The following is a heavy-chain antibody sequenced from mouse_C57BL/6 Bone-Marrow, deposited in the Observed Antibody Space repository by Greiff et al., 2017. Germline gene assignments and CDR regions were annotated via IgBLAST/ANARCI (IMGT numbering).Heavy chain of an antibody. CDR1: GYTFTSSG. J-gene: IGHJ3*01. CDR2: IYPRSGNT. Sequence: VPVVESGAELARPGASVKLSCKASGYTFTSSGISWVKQRTGQGLEWIGKIYPRSGNTYYDETFKGKATLTADKSSSTAYMELLSLTSDDSAVYFCARFYNGYDGWFAFWGQGTLVTGAA. V-gene: IGHV1-81*01. CDR3: ARFYNGYDGWFAF. D-gene: IGHD2-2*01.